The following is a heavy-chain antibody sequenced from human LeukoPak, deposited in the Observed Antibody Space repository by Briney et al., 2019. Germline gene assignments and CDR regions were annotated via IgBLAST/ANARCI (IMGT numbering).Heavy chain of an antibody. Sequence: ASETLSLTCSVSGYSISSGYYWSWIRQPPGKGLEWIGYIYYSGSTNYNPSLKSRVTISVDTSKNQFSLKLSSVTAADTAVYYCARDRAPGVITDYYYYYMDVWGKGTTVTVSS. D-gene: IGHD3-22*01. CDR1: GYSISSGYY. CDR3: ARDRAPGVITDYYYYYMDV. J-gene: IGHJ6*03. CDR2: IYYSGST. V-gene: IGHV4-61*01.